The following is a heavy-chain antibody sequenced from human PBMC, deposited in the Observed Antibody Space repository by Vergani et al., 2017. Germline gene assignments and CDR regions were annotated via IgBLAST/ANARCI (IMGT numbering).Heavy chain of an antibody. CDR1: GGSFSGYY. CDR2: INHSGST. J-gene: IGHJ3*02. CDR3: ARGLRWLVTTAVDI. D-gene: IGHD6-19*01. Sequence: QVQLQQWGAGLLKPSETLSLTCAVYGGSFSGYYWSWIRQPPGKGLEWIGEINHSGSTNYNPSLKSRVTISVDTSKNQFSLKLSSVTAADTAVYYCARGLRWLVTTAVDIWGQGTMVTVSS. V-gene: IGHV4-34*01.